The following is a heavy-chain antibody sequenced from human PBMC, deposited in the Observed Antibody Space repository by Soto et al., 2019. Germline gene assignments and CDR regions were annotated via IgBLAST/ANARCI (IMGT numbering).Heavy chain of an antibody. V-gene: IGHV3-21*01. J-gene: IGHJ2*01. CDR2: ISSSSSYI. D-gene: IGHD2-21*02. CDR3: GSMKGDPRYWYFDL. Sequence: PGGSLRLSCAASGFTFSSYSMNWVRQAPGKGLEWVSSISSSSSYIYYADSVKGRFTISRDNAKNSLYLQMNSLRAEAAVVYYCGSMKGDPRYWYFDLWGGGTLVTVSS. CDR1: GFTFSSYS.